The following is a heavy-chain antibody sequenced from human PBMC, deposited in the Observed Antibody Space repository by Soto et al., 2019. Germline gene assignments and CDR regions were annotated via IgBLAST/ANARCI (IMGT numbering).Heavy chain of an antibody. V-gene: IGHV3-23*01. CDR3: AKVGSSWGQYYYYMDV. CDR1: GLTFSNCA. J-gene: IGHJ6*03. CDR2: ISASGAST. D-gene: IGHD6-6*01. Sequence: GGSLRLSCAVSGLTFSNCAMRWVRQAPGKGLEWVSAISASGASTFYADSVRGRFTISRDNSRNTVYLQMSSLGAEDTAVYYCAKVGSSWGQYYYYMDVWGKGTTVTVSS.